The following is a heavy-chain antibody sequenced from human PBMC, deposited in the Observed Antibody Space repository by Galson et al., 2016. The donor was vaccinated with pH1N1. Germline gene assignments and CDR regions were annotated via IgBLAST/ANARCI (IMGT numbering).Heavy chain of an antibody. D-gene: IGHD6-19*01. Sequence: ETLSLTCALYGGSFSGHYWSWIRQSPGEGLEWIGEISHSGRSDYNPSLEGRVPVSIDTSMNQFSLNLMPVAAADTAVYYCARHSTSGFPGIEVAARRRPFDIWGPGTMVIVSS. J-gene: IGHJ3*02. CDR2: ISHSGRS. V-gene: IGHV4-34*01. CDR3: ARHSTSGFPGIEVAARRRPFDI. CDR1: GGSFSGHY.